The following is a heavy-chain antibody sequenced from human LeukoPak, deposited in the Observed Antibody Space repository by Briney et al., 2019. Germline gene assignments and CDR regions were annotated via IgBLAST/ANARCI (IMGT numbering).Heavy chain of an antibody. CDR3: ARLKGQGLRYVPAT. D-gene: IGHD2-2*01. CDR2: ITASGGET. CDR1: GFNFSMSA. V-gene: IGHV3-23*01. J-gene: IGHJ5*02. Sequence: GGSLRLSCSGSGFNFSMSAMSWVRQAPGKGLAWVSGITASGGETIYADSARGRFTISRDNSKDIVYLDMKSLRVDDTAMYYCARLKGQGLRYVPATWGQGALVTVSS.